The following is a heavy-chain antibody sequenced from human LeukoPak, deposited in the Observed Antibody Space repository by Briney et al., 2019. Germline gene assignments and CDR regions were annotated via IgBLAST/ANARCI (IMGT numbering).Heavy chain of an antibody. D-gene: IGHD2-2*01. CDR2: INHSGST. V-gene: IGHV4-34*01. CDR3: ARGVVPAAEHAAYYYYGMDV. J-gene: IGHJ6*02. Sequence: SETLSLTCAVYGGSFSGYYWSWIRQPPVKGLEWIGEINHSGSTNYNPSLKSRVTISVDTSKNQFSLKLSSVTAADTAVYYCARGVVPAAEHAAYYYYGMDVWGQGTTVTVS. CDR1: GGSFSGYY.